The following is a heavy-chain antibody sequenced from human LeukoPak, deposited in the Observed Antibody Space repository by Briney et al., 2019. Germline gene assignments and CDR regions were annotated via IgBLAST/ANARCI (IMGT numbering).Heavy chain of an antibody. D-gene: IGHD7-27*01. Sequence: GGSLRLSCAASGFTFNGYSMNWVRQAPGKGLQWLSYISSTSSTIYYADSVKGRFTISRDNAKTSLYLQMNSLRAEDTAVYYCARGAWGSHIDYWGQGTLVTVSS. J-gene: IGHJ4*02. CDR1: GFTFNGYS. CDR2: ISSTSSTI. CDR3: ARGAWGSHIDY. V-gene: IGHV3-48*01.